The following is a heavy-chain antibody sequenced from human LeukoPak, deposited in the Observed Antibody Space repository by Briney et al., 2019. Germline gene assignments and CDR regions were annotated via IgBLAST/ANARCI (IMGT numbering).Heavy chain of an antibody. CDR2: IYSGGST. Sequence: PGGSLRLSCAASGFTVGSNYMSWVRQAPGKGLEWVSVIYSGGSTYYADSVKGRFTISRDNSKNTLYLQMNSLRAEDTAVYYCARARVAAAVYYYYGMDVWGPGTTVTVSS. CDR3: ARARVAAAVYYYYGMDV. D-gene: IGHD6-13*01. CDR1: GFTVGSNY. V-gene: IGHV3-66*01. J-gene: IGHJ6*02.